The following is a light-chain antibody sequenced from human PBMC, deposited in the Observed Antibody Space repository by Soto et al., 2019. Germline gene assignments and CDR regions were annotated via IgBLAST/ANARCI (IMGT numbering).Light chain of an antibody. J-gene: IGKJ4*01. CDR1: QNVNSN. CDR3: QQYNNWPLT. V-gene: IGKV3-15*01. CDR2: GAS. Sequence: EIVMTQSPATLSVSPGERATLSCRASQNVNSNLAWYQQKPAQAPRLLIYGASTRATGIPARFSGSGSGTEFTLTISNLQSEDFAVYYCQQYNNWPLTFGSGTKVEIK.